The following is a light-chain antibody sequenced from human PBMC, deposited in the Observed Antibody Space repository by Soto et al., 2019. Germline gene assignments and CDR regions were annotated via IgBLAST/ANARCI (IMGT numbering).Light chain of an antibody. J-gene: IGKJ5*01. CDR3: QQLETYPLT. Sequence: AIQVTQSPSSLSASVGDTVTITCRASQGISSAFAWYQQKPGKVPRLLIYDVFNLQSGVPSRFSGSGSGTDFTLTISRLQPEDVATYYCQQLETYPLTFGQGTRLEV. CDR2: DVF. V-gene: IGKV1-13*02. CDR1: QGISSA.